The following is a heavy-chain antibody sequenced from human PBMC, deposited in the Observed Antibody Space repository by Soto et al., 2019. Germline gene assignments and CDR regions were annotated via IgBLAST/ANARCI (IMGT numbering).Heavy chain of an antibody. V-gene: IGHV4-31*03. D-gene: IGHD5-18*01. J-gene: IGHJ4*02. CDR1: GGSISTGGHY. Sequence: SETLSLTCTVSGGSISTGGHYGNWIRQHPGKGLEWIGYIYYSGSTYYNPSLKSRVTISVDTSQNQFSLKLTSVTAADTAVYFCARNVDTAVINGPYFDYWGQGTQVTVSS. CDR2: IYYSGST. CDR3: ARNVDTAVINGPYFDY.